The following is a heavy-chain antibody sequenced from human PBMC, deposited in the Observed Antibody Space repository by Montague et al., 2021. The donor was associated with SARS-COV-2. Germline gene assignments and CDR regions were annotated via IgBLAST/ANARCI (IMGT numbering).Heavy chain of an antibody. Sequence: TLSLTCTVSGGSISSGSYYWSWIRQPAGKGLEWIGRIYTSGTTNYNPSLKSRVTISIDTAKNQFSLTVNSVTAADTAMYYCARDPGLAGYTAGLGYWGQGTRGAVSS. V-gene: IGHV4-61*02. CDR1: GGSISSGSYY. CDR2: IYTSGTT. CDR3: ARDPGLAGYTAGLGY. J-gene: IGHJ4*02. D-gene: IGHD3-16*01.